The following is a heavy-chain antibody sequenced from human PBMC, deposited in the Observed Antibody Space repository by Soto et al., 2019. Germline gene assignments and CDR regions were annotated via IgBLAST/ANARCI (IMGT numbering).Heavy chain of an antibody. D-gene: IGHD3-9*01. CDR1: GFTFSDYY. CDR3: ARVLPSITIFGPENWFDP. CDR2: ISSSSSYT. Sequence: GGSVRLSCAASGFTFSDYYMSWIRQAPGKGLEWVSYISSSSSYTKYADSVKGRFTISRDNAKNSLYLQMNSLRAEDTAVYYCARVLPSITIFGPENWFDPWGQGTLVTVSS. J-gene: IGHJ5*02. V-gene: IGHV3-11*06.